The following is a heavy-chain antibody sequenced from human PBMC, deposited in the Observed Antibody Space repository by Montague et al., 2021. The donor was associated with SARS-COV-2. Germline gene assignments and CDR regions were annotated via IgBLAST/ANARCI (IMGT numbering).Heavy chain of an antibody. CDR2: INHSGST. CDR3: ARFPTSYSYDSKAALATPGACDI. CDR1: GGSLSGYY. V-gene: IGHV4-34*01. J-gene: IGHJ3*02. Sequence: SETLSLTCAVYGGSLSGYYWSWIRQPPGKGLEWIGEINHSGSTKYNPTLKSRVTISVDTSKNQFSLKLSSVTAADTAVYYCARFPTSYSYDSKAALATPGACDIWGQGTMVTVSS. D-gene: IGHD3-22*01.